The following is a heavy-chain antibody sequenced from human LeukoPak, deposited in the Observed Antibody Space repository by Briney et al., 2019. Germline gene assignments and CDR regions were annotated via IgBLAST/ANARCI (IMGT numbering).Heavy chain of an antibody. CDR2: IKEDGSEK. CDR3: ARRGSTDY. D-gene: IGHD2/OR15-2a*01. V-gene: IGHV3-7*03. CDR1: GFSFSGYW. Sequence: GGSLRLSCAASGFSFSGYWMTWVRQAPGKGLEWVANIKEDGSEKYYADFVEGRFTISRDNAKNSLDLQMNSLRAEDTAVYYCARRGSTDYRGQGTLVTVSS. J-gene: IGHJ4*02.